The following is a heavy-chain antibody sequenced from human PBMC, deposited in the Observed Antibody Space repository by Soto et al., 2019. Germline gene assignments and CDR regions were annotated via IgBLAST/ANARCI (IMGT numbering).Heavy chain of an antibody. V-gene: IGHV4-34*01. CDR2: INHSGST. J-gene: IGHJ4*02. Sequence: QVQLQQWGAGLLKPSETLSLTCAVYGGSFSGYYWSWIRQPPGKGLEWIGEINHSGSTNYNPSLKSRVTISVDTSKNQFPLKLSSVTAADTAVYYCARAWGSGTFDYWGQGTLVTVSS. CDR3: ARAWGSGTFDY. D-gene: IGHD7-27*01. CDR1: GGSFSGYY.